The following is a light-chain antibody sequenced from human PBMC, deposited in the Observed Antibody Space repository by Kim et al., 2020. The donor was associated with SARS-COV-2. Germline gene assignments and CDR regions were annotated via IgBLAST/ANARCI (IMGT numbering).Light chain of an antibody. CDR1: SSNIGSNY. J-gene: IGLJ2*01. CDR3: ATWDDSLSVVV. Sequence: ELTQPHSASGTPGQRVTISCSGSSSNIGSNYVYWYQQLPGTAPKLLIYRNNQRPSGVPDRFSGSKSGTSASLAISGLRSEDEADYYCATWDDSLSVVVFGGGTQLTVL. V-gene: IGLV1-47*01. CDR2: RNN.